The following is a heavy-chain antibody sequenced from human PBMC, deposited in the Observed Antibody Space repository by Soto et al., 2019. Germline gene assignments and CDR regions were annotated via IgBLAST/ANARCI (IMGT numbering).Heavy chain of an antibody. CDR1: GFTFSSYW. CDR2: IKQDGSEK. D-gene: IGHD2-15*01. J-gene: IGHJ5*02. V-gene: IGHV3-7*01. Sequence: GGSLRLSCAASGFTFSSYWMSWVRQAPGKGLEWVANIKQDGSEKYYVDSVKGRFTISRDNAKNSLYLQMNSLRAEDTAVYYCARDLYTEVVAAANWFDPWGQGTLVTVSS. CDR3: ARDLYTEVVAAANWFDP.